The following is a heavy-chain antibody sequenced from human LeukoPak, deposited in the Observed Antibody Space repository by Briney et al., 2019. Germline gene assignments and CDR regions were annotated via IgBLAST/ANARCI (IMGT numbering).Heavy chain of an antibody. Sequence: PSETLSLTCTVSGGSISSSSYYWGWIRQPPGKGLERIGSIYYSGSTYYNPSLKSRVTISVDTSKNQFSLKLSSVTAADTAVYYCARLLTGSGSYSNDYWGQGTLVTVSS. V-gene: IGHV4-39*01. CDR3: ARLLTGSGSYSNDY. J-gene: IGHJ4*02. D-gene: IGHD3-10*01. CDR1: GGSISSSSYY. CDR2: IYYSGST.